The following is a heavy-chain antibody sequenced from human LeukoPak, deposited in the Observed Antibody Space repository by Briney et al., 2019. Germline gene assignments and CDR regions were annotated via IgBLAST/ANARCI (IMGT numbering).Heavy chain of an antibody. D-gene: IGHD2-2*01. Sequence: GGSLRLSCAASGFTFSSYAMSWVRQAPGKGLEWVSAISGSGGSTYYADSVKGRFTISRDNAKNSLYLQMNSLRAEDTAVYYCATSPQLLLYGDYYYYMDVWGKGTTVTISS. V-gene: IGHV3-23*01. CDR1: GFTFSSYA. J-gene: IGHJ6*03. CDR2: ISGSGGST. CDR3: ATSPQLLLYGDYYYYMDV.